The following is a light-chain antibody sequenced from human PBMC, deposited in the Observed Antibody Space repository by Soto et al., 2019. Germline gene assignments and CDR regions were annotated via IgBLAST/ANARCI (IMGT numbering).Light chain of an antibody. V-gene: IGLV2-14*01. Sequence: QSVLTQPGSVSGSPGQSITISCTGTSSDIGGYNYVSWYQQYPGKAPKVMIYDVNNRPSGVSNRFSGSKSGNTASLTISGLQAEDEADYYCSSYAGSDTHGFGTGTKLTVL. CDR1: SSDIGGYNY. CDR3: SSYAGSDTHG. CDR2: DVN. J-gene: IGLJ1*01.